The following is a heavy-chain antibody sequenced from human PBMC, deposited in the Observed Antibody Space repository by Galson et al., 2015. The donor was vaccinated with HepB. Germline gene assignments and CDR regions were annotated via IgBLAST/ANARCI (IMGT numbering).Heavy chain of an antibody. J-gene: IGHJ3*02. CDR1: GYSISSGYY. V-gene: IGHV4-38-2*02. CDR3: ARAPTYIAAAGTRDAFDI. Sequence: ETLSLTCTVSGYSISSGYYWGWIRQPPGKGLEWIGSIYHSGSTYYNPSLKSRVTISVDTSKNQFSLKLSSVTAADTAVYYCARAPTYIAAAGTRDAFDIWGQGTMVTVSS. CDR2: IYHSGST. D-gene: IGHD6-13*01.